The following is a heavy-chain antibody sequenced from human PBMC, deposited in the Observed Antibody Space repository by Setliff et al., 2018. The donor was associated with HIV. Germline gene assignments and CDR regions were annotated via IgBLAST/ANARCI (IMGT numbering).Heavy chain of an antibody. J-gene: IGHJ4*02. CDR2: IFHSGST. V-gene: IGHV4-4*02. CDR3: ARGPNLLTHYYDSSGYDVGYSDH. CDR1: GGSISDNNW. Sequence: PSETLSLTCAVSGGSISDNNWWSWVRQPPGKELEWIGEIFHSGSTNYNPSLKSRVTILVDKSKNQLSLRLSSVTAADTAVYYCARGPNLLTHYYDSSGYDVGYSDHWGQGTLVTVSS. D-gene: IGHD3-22*01.